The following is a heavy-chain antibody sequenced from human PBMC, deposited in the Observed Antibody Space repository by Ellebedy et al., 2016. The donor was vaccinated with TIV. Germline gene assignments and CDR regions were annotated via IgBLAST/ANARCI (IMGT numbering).Heavy chain of an antibody. CDR1: GFSFSSYD. CDR2: VGTAGDP. Sequence: GESLKISCAASGFSFSSYDMHWVRQPTGKGLEWVSAVGTAGDPYYPDSVKGRFTISRENAKNSLYLQMNSLRAEDTAVYYCVREAGAFDIWGQGTMVTVSS. CDR3: VREAGAFDI. J-gene: IGHJ3*02. V-gene: IGHV3-13*05. D-gene: IGHD3-10*01.